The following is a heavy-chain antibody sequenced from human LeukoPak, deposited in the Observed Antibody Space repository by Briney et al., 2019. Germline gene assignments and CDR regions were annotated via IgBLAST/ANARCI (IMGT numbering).Heavy chain of an antibody. CDR3: AKGGATVIGY. V-gene: IGHV3-74*01. D-gene: IGHD4-17*01. J-gene: IGHJ4*02. CDR2: INSDGSST. CDR1: GFTFSNYW. Sequence: GGSLRLSCAASGFTFSNYWMHWVRQAPGKGLVWVSRINSDGSSTTSAASVKGRFTISRDNAKNTLYLQMNSLRAEDTAVYYCAKGGATVIGYWGQGTLVTVSS.